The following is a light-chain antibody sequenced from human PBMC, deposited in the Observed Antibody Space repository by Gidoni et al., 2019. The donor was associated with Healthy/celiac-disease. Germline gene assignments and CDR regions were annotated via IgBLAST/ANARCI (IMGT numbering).Light chain of an antibody. J-gene: IGLJ3*02. CDR3: AAWDDSLNGHV. CDR2: SNN. V-gene: IGLV1-44*01. Sequence: QSVLTQPPSASGTPGQRVTISCSGSSSNIGSNTVNWYQQLPGTAPKLLIYSNNLRPSGVPDRFSGSKSGTSASLAISGLQSEDEADYYCAAWDDSLNGHVFGGGTKLTVL. CDR1: SSNIGSNT.